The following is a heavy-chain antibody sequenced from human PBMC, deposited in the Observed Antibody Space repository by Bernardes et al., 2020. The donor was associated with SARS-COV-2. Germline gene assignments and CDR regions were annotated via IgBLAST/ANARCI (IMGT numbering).Heavy chain of an antibody. CDR2: ISGSGGST. D-gene: IGHD4-17*01. CDR3: GKDQTTVPSGYFDY. J-gene: IGHJ4*02. V-gene: IGHV3-23*01. CDR1: GFTFSNYA. Sequence: GGYLRLSCAASGFTFSNYAMSWVRQAPGKGLEWVSAISGSGGSTYYAESVKGRFTISRDNSKNTLYLQMNSLRAEDTAVYYCGKDQTTVPSGYFDYWGQGTLVTVSS.